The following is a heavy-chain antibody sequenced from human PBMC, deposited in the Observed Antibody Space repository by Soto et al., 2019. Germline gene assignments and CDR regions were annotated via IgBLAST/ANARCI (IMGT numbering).Heavy chain of an antibody. CDR3: ARGYYYDSSGYYFDY. J-gene: IGHJ4*02. CDR2: ISSSSSYI. CDR1: GFTFSSYS. D-gene: IGHD3-22*01. V-gene: IGHV3-21*01. Sequence: LSLTCAASGFTFSSYSMNWVRQAPGKGLEWVSSISSSSSYIYYADSVKGRFTISRDNAKNSLYLQMNSLRAEDTAVYYCARGYYYDSSGYYFDYWGQGTLVTVSS.